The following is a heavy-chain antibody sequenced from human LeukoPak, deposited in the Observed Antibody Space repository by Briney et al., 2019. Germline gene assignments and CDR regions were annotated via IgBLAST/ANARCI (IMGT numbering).Heavy chain of an antibody. Sequence: RGSLRLSCAASGFTVSSNYMSWVRQAPGKGLEWVSVIYSGGSAYYADSVKGRFTISRDNSKNTLYLQMNSLRAEDTAVYYCARDQGSVYYDSSGYPYYYYYMDVWGKGTTVTVSS. D-gene: IGHD3-22*01. CDR2: IYSGGSA. J-gene: IGHJ6*03. V-gene: IGHV3-53*01. CDR3: ARDQGSVYYDSSGYPYYYYYMDV. CDR1: GFTVSSNY.